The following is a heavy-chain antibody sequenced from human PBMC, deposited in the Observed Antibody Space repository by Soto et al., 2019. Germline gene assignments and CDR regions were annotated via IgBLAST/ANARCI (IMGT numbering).Heavy chain of an antibody. D-gene: IGHD2-21*02. V-gene: IGHV4-4*02. CDR3: AREIVTAGGNNYFDP. CDR2: VYHTGDT. J-gene: IGHJ5*02. CDR1: GGTVASSHW. Sequence: SETLSLTCGVSGGTVASSHWWSWVRQSPSGGLEWIGNVYHTGDTNFNPSLQSRVTFSVDKSNNQFSLRLTSLTAADTAVYFCAREIVTAGGNNYFDPWGPGTLVTVS.